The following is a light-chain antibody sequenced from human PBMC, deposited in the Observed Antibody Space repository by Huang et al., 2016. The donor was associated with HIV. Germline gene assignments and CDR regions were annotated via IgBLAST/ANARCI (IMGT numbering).Light chain of an antibody. Sequence: DIQMTQSPSSLSASLGDRVTITWRASQNISNYLNWYQQKPEKAPKVLIYSTSSLQSGVPSRFSGSGSGTDFTLTISSLRPEDFATYYCQQSYTAPTFGPGTEVDIK. CDR2: STS. CDR3: QQSYTAPT. J-gene: IGKJ3*01. V-gene: IGKV1-39*01. CDR1: QNISNY.